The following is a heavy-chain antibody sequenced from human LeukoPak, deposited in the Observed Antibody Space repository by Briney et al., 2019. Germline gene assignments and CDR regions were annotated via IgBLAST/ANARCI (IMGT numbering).Heavy chain of an antibody. Sequence: GGSLRLSCAASGFTVSSNYMSWVRQDPGKGLEWVSVIYSGGSTYYADSVKGRFTISRDNSKNTLYLQMNSLRAEDTAVYYCARQSSSGYYYYYYGMDVWGQGTTVTVSS. CDR1: GFTVSSNY. V-gene: IGHV3-53*01. CDR2: IYSGGST. D-gene: IGHD3-22*01. J-gene: IGHJ6*02. CDR3: ARQSSSGYYYYYYGMDV.